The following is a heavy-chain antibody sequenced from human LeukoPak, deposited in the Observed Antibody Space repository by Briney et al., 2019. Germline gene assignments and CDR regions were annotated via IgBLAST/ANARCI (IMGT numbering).Heavy chain of an antibody. CDR1: GYTFIAYY. CDR2: INPNSGGT. CDR3: ARDGRNSGSYLYYYYMDV. D-gene: IGHD1-26*01. Sequence: ASVKVSCKASGYTFIAYYMHWVRQAPGQGLEWMGWINPNSGGTNFAQKFQGRVTMTRDSSISTVYMELSRLRSDDTAVYYCARDGRNSGSYLYYYYMDVWGKGTTVTVSS. J-gene: IGHJ6*03. V-gene: IGHV1-2*02.